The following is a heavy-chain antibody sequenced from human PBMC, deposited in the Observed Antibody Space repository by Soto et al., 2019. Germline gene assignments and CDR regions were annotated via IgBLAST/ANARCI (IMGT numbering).Heavy chain of an antibody. V-gene: IGHV4-34*01. D-gene: IGHD3-16*01. J-gene: IGHJ5*02. CDR2: INHVGGT. CDR3: VRIRYQLPSSVLWLDP. Sequence: SETLSLTCAVYGCFLSESYWTWIRQPPGKGLEWIGEINHVGGTNYNPSLKSRVTMSVDTSQNQFSLRLISVTAADTAMYFCVRIRYQLPSSVLWLDPWGQGTPVTVSS. CDR1: GCFLSESY.